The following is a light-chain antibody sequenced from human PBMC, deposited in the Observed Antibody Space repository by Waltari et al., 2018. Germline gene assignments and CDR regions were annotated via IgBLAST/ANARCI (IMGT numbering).Light chain of an antibody. CDR1: GEYSAYA. J-gene: IGLJ3*02. CDR2: VNSDGSH. V-gene: IGLV4-69*01. CDR3: QTWGTGIQV. Sequence: LVLTQSPSASASLGASVKLTCSLPGEYSAYAIAWHQQQPLKGPRYLMTVNSDGSHKKGDGISERFSGSSSYLDRYLLISRLQSDDEADYFCQTWGTGIQVFGSGTKLTVL.